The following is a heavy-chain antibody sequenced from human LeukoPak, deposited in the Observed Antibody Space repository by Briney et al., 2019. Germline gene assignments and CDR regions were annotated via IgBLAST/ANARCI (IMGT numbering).Heavy chain of an antibody. J-gene: IGHJ6*03. CDR3: AREPYSGYDPYYYYYYMDV. V-gene: IGHV1-69*05. D-gene: IGHD5-12*01. Sequence: GASVKVSCKDSGGTFSSYAISWVRQAPGQGLEWMGRIIPIFGTANYAQKFQGRVTITTDESTSTAYMELSSLRSEDTAVYYCAREPYSGYDPYYYYYYMDVWGKGTTVTVSS. CDR1: GGTFSSYA. CDR2: IIPIFGTA.